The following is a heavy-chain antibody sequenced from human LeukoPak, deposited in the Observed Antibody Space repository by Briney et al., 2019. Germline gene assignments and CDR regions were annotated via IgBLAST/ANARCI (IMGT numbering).Heavy chain of an antibody. Sequence: SETLSLTCSVSGGSISSHYWSWIRQPPGKGLEWIGYIYYSGSTNYNPSLKSRVTISVDTSKNQFSLKLSSVTAADTAVYYCARDSGDYLGYWGQGTLVTVSS. CDR1: GGSISSHY. V-gene: IGHV4-59*11. CDR2: IYYSGST. J-gene: IGHJ4*02. D-gene: IGHD5-12*01. CDR3: ARDSGDYLGY.